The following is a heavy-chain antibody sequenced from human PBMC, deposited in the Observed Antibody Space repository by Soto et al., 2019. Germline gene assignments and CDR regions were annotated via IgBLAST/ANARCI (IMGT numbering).Heavy chain of an antibody. CDR3: ARKGSTLAAATTFDY. D-gene: IGHD6-25*01. Sequence: PGGSLRLSCVGSVFTRSGYKFNWRRQAPGKGLEWVSYISSSGSLRYYADSVKGRFTISRDNTKNSLYLQMNSLRAAATAVYYCARKGSTLAAATTFDYWGQGTQVTVSS. V-gene: IGHV3-48*03. CDR1: VFTRSGYK. J-gene: IGHJ4*02. CDR2: ISSSGSLR.